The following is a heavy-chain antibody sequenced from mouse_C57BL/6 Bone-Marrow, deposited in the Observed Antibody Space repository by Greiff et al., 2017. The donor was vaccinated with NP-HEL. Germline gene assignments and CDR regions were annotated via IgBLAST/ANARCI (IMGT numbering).Heavy chain of an antibody. CDR1: GFNIKDYY. CDR3: ALSYYYGSSYGYFDV. CDR2: IDPEDGET. Sequence: VQLQQSGAELVKPGASVKLSCTASGFNIKDYYMHWVKQRTEQGLEWIGRIDPEDGETKYAPKFPGKATITADTSSNTAYLQLSSLTSEDTAVYYCALSYYYGSSYGYFDVWGTGTTVTVSS. D-gene: IGHD1-1*01. V-gene: IGHV14-2*01. J-gene: IGHJ1*03.